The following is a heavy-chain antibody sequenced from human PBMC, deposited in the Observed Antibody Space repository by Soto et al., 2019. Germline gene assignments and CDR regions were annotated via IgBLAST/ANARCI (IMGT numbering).Heavy chain of an antibody. CDR3: ARGIAGRGSYYYGMDV. Sequence: GGSLRLSCAASGFTFSSYGMHWVRQAPGKGLEWVAGIWYDGSNKYYADSVKGRFTISRDNSKNTLYLQMNSLRAEDTAVYYCARGIAGRGSYYYGMDVWGQGTTVTVSS. J-gene: IGHJ6*02. V-gene: IGHV3-33*01. CDR1: GFTFSSYG. CDR2: IWYDGSNK. D-gene: IGHD6-13*01.